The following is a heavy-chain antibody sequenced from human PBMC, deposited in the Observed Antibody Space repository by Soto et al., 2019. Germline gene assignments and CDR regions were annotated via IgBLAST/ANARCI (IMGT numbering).Heavy chain of an antibody. CDR3: ARSRGSSKPYYFDY. J-gene: IGHJ4*02. CDR1: GGSISSAGMY. D-gene: IGHD1-26*01. Sequence: NPSETLSLTCTVSGGSISSAGMYWSWIRQHPGRGLEWIGYVFYTGITYYNPSLKSRVTISVDTAKNQSSLNLSSVTAADTAMYYCARSRGSSKPYYFDYWGQGTLVTVSS. V-gene: IGHV4-31*03. CDR2: VFYTGIT.